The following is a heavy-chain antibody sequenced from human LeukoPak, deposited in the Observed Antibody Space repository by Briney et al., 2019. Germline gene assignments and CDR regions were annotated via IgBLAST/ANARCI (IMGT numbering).Heavy chain of an antibody. CDR1: GFIVITNY. J-gene: IGHJ4*02. CDR3: ARGENYFDL. V-gene: IGHV3-53*04. CDR2: LYRGGTT. D-gene: IGHD2/OR15-2a*01. Sequence: PGGSLRLSCAAAGFIVITNYMSWVRQAPGKGLEWVSVLYRGGTTIYADSVKGRFTISRHESQNTVYLQLSSLRAEDTAVYYCARGENYFDLWGQGTLVTVSS.